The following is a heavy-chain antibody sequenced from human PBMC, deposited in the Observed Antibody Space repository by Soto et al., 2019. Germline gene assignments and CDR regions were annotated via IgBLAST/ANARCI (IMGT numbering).Heavy chain of an antibody. V-gene: IGHV4-59*01. D-gene: IGHD3-10*01. CDR2: IYYSGST. CDR3: ARDYYGSGSYLDY. J-gene: IGHJ4*02. CDR1: GGSISSYY. Sequence: SETLSLTCTVSGGSISSYYWSWIRQPPGKGLEWIGYIYYSGSTNYNPSLKSRVTISVDTSKNQFSLKLSSVTAADTAVYYCARDYYGSGSYLDYWGQGTLVTSPQ.